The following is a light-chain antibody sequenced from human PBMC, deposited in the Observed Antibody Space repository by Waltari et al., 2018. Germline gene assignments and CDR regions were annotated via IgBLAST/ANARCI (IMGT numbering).Light chain of an antibody. J-gene: IGLJ7*01. CDR1: NIGIKI. CDR2: TDT. V-gene: IGLV3-21*01. Sequence: SYELTQPPSVSAASGQTAKLTCGGDNIGIKIVHWYQQKPPQAPVLVIYTDTKRPSGVPERFSGSNSGNTATLTISRVEAGDEADYYCQVWDNSRKYGLFGGGTRLTVL. CDR3: QVWDNSRKYGL.